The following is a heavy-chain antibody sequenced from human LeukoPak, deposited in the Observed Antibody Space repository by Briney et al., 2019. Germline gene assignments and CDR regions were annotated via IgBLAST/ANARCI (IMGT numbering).Heavy chain of an antibody. J-gene: IGHJ4*02. CDR2: ISWNSGSI. CDR1: GFTFDDYA. D-gene: IGHD4-23*01. V-gene: IGHV3-9*01. Sequence: GGSLRLSCAASGFTFDDYAMHWVRQAPGKGLEWVSGISWNSGSIGYADSVKGRFTISKDNAKNSLYLQMNSLRAEDTAVYYCARDYGGSSPFDYWGQGTLVTVSS. CDR3: ARDYGGSSPFDY.